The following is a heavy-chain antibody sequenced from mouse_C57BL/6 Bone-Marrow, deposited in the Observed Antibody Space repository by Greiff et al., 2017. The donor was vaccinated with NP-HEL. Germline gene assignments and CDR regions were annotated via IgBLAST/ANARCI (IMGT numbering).Heavy chain of an antibody. J-gene: IGHJ4*01. V-gene: IGHV5-4*01. CDR1: GFTFSSYA. D-gene: IGHD1-1*01. CDR3: ATYYYGSSYYYAMDY. CDR2: ISDGGSYT. Sequence: DVHLVESGGGLVKPGGSLKLSCAASGFTFSSYAMSWVRQTPEKRLEWVATISDGGSYTYYPDNVKGRFTISRDNAKNNLYLQMSHLKSEDTAMYYCATYYYGSSYYYAMDYWGQGTSVTVSS.